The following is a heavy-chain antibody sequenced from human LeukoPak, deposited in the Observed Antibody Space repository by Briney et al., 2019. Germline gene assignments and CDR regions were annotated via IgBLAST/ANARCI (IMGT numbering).Heavy chain of an antibody. CDR3: ARRPTSRCGSWYDP. J-gene: IGHJ5*02. D-gene: IGHD2-2*01. V-gene: IGHV4-39*01. CDR1: GGPISRTSYY. CDR2: IDYSGNT. Sequence: PSETLSLTCTVSGGPISRTSYYWGWIRQPPGKGLEWIVSIDYSGNTYYNESFRSRITITVGTSNNQYSLILSSATAADAAVDSCARRPTSRCGSWYDPWGQGTLVTVSS.